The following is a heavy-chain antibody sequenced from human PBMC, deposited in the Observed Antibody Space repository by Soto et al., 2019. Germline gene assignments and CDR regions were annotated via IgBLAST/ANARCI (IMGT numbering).Heavy chain of an antibody. CDR1: GGTFSSYA. J-gene: IGHJ4*02. V-gene: IGHV1-69*13. D-gene: IGHD3-9*01. Sequence: SVKVSCKASGGTFSSYAISWVRQAPGQGLEWMGGIIPIFGTANYAQKFQGRVTITADESTSTAYMELSSLRSEDTAVYYCAREEGDVLRYFDWLPGRRFAYWGQGTLVTVSS. CDR3: AREEGDVLRYFDWLPGRRFAY. CDR2: IIPIFGTA.